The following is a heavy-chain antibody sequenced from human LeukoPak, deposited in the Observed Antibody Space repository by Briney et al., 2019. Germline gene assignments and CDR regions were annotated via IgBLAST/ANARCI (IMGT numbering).Heavy chain of an antibody. CDR3: ARNFDS. Sequence: PGGSLRLSCAASGFTFTSYTMNWVRQAPGKGLEWVSYITSSSSTIYYADSVKGRFTMSRDNAENSLYLQMNSLRAEDTAVYYCARNFDSWGQGPLVTVSS. V-gene: IGHV3-48*01. CDR1: GFTFTSYT. D-gene: IGHD2/OR15-2a*01. J-gene: IGHJ4*02. CDR2: ITSSSSTI.